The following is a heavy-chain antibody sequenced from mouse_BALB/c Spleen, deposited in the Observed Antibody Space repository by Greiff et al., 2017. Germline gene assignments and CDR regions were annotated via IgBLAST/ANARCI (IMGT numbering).Heavy chain of an antibody. CDR1: GYTFTSYW. D-gene: IGHD2-3*01. Sequence: VQLQQSGTVLARPGASVKMSCKASGYTFTSYWMHWVKQRPGQGLEWIGAIYPGNSDTSYNQKFKGKAKLTAVTSTSTAYMELSSLTNEDSAVYYCTRWLLPYWYFDVWGAGTTVTVSS. J-gene: IGHJ1*01. CDR2: IYPGNSDT. V-gene: IGHV1-5*01. CDR3: TRWLLPYWYFDV.